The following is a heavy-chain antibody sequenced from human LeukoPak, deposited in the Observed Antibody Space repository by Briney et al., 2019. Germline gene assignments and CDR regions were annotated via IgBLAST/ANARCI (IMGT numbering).Heavy chain of an antibody. D-gene: IGHD6-13*01. CDR2: ISSSGSTI. CDR1: GFTFGDYA. Sequence: GGSLRLSCTASGFTFGDYAMSWIRQAPGKGLEWVSYISSSGSTIYCADSVKGRFTISRDNAKNSLYLQMNSLRAEDTAVYYCARGYSSSWYEGSLDYWGQGTLVTVSS. V-gene: IGHV3-11*01. J-gene: IGHJ4*02. CDR3: ARGYSSSWYEGSLDY.